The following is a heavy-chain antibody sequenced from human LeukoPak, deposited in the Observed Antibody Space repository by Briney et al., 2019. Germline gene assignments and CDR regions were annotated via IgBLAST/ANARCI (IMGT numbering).Heavy chain of an antibody. CDR2: IYYSGST. V-gene: IGHV4-59*01. D-gene: IGHD1-26*01. Sequence: SETLPLTCTVSGGSISNYYWSWIRQPPGKGLEWIGFIYYSGSTNYNPSLKSRVTISVDTSKNQFSLKVRSVTPADTAVYYCARGGVGATTYVWFDPWGQGTLVTVSS. J-gene: IGHJ5*02. CDR3: ARGGVGATTYVWFDP. CDR1: GGSISNYY.